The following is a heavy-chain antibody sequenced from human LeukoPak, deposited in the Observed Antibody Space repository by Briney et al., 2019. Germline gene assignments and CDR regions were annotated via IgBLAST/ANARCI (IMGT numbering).Heavy chain of an antibody. CDR3: ARDRLAGSSSFNWFDP. V-gene: IGHV3-21*01. J-gene: IGHJ5*02. CDR2: ISSSSSYI. D-gene: IGHD6-13*01. CDR1: GFTFSSYS. Sequence: GGSLRLSCAASGFTFSSYSMNWVRQAPGKGLEWVSSISSSSSYIYYADSVKGRFTISRDNAKNSLHLQMNSLRAEDTAVYYCARDRLAGSSSFNWFDPWGQGTLVTVSS.